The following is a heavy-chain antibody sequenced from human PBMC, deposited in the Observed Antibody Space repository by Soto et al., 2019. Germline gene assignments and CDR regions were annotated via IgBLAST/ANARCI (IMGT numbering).Heavy chain of an antibody. CDR3: AIALTYSSSGDS. J-gene: IGHJ1*01. Sequence: QLMQSGAEVKKPGASVKVSCKASGYTFTTYGITWVRQAPGQGLEWRGWIRASNGNTYYGQKFHGRVTMTTDSFTSTAYMELSSLTSDYTDVYYCAIALTYSSSGDSWGRGTLVTVSS. D-gene: IGHD6-13*01. V-gene: IGHV1-18*01. CDR1: GYTFTTYG. CDR2: IRASNGNT.